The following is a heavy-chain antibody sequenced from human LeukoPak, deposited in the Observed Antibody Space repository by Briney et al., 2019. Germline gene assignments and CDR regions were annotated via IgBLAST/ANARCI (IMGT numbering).Heavy chain of an antibody. J-gene: IGHJ6*03. V-gene: IGHV4-59*01. D-gene: IGHD5-12*01. CDR1: GGSISSYY. CDR2: IYYSGST. Sequence: SETLSLTCTVSGGSISSYYWSWIRQPPGKGLEWIGYIYYSGSTNYNPSLKSRVTISVDTSKNQFSLKLSSVTAADTAVYYCARARSGYDTYYYYYMDVWGKGTTVTVSS. CDR3: ARARSGYDTYYYYYMDV.